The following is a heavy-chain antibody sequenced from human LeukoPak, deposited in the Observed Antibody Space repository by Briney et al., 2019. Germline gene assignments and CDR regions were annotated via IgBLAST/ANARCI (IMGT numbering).Heavy chain of an antibody. D-gene: IGHD2-15*01. CDR2: IIPIFGTA. Sequence: KVSCKASGGTFSSYAISWVRQAPGQGLEWMGGIIPIFGTANYAQKFQGRVTITADESTSTAYMELSSLRVEDTAVYYCARDSQAYGSGATIDYWGQGTLVTVSS. J-gene: IGHJ4*02. CDR1: GGTFSSYA. CDR3: ARDSQAYGSGATIDY. V-gene: IGHV1-69*01.